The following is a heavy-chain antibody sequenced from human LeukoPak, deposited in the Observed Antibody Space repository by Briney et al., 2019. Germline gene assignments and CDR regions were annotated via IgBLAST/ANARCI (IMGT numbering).Heavy chain of an antibody. J-gene: IGHJ4*02. V-gene: IGHV3-23*01. Sequence: GGSLRLSCVASGFTFSSYAMSWVRQAPGKGLEGVSAISGSGGSTYYADSVKGRFTISRDNSKNTLYLQMNSLRAEDTAVYYCAKVLEMATIAASGDYWGQGTLVTVSS. CDR1: GFTFSSYA. D-gene: IGHD5-24*01. CDR2: ISGSGGST. CDR3: AKVLEMATIAASGDY.